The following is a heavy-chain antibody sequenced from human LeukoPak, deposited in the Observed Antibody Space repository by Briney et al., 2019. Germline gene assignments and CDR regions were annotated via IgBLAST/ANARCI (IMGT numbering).Heavy chain of an antibody. D-gene: IGHD1-1*01. CDR3: ARDLQGNTTGPGDY. CDR1: GFSFSDYA. Sequence: GGSLRLSCAASGFSFSDYAMSWVRQAPGKGLEGVAGISGSGGVTNYADSVKGRFTISRDNSKNTLYLQMNSLRVEDTAVYYCARDLQGNTTGPGDYWGQGTLVTVSS. V-gene: IGHV3-23*01. CDR2: ISGSGGVT. J-gene: IGHJ4*02.